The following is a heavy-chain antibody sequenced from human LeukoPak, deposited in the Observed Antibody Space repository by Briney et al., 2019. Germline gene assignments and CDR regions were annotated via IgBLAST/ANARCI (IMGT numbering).Heavy chain of an antibody. D-gene: IGHD2-15*01. J-gene: IGHJ3*02. CDR3: ARDTPNCSGGSCYSGDAFDI. CDR2: INPSGGST. Sequence: ASVKVSCKASGYTFTNYYVHWVRQAPGQGLEWMGIINPSGGSTSYAQKFQGRVTMTRDTSTSTVYMELSSLRSEDSAVYCCARDTPNCSGGSCYSGDAFDIWGQGTMVTVSS. V-gene: IGHV1-46*03. CDR1: GYTFTNYY.